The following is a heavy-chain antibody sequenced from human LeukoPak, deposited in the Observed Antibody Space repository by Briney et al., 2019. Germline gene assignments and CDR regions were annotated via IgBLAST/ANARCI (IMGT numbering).Heavy chain of an antibody. V-gene: IGHV1-2*02. J-gene: IGHJ6*03. Sequence: ASVKVSCKASGYTFSGYYMHWVRQAPGQGLEWMGWINPNSGGTNYAQKFQGRVTMTRDTSISTAYMELSRLRSDDTAVYYCARTINRDGYNSPIRVYYYYYYMDVWGKGTTVTVSS. CDR2: INPNSGGT. CDR3: ARTINRDGYNSPIRVYYYYYYMDV. CDR1: GYTFSGYY. D-gene: IGHD5-24*01.